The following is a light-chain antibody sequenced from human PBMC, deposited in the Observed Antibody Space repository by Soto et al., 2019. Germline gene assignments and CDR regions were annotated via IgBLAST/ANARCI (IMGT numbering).Light chain of an antibody. V-gene: IGKV3-20*01. CDR1: QSVSSSY. Sequence: EIGLTQSPGTLSLSPGERATLSCRASQSVSSSYLAWYQQKPGQAPRLLIYGASSRATGIPDRFSGSGSGTDFTLTISRLEPEDFAVYYCQQNLGTFGQGTKVEIK. J-gene: IGKJ1*01. CDR2: GAS. CDR3: QQNLGT.